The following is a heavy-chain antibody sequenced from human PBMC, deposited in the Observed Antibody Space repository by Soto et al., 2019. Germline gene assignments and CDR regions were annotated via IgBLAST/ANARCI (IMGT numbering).Heavy chain of an antibody. D-gene: IGHD2-21*02. CDR2: THHSGST. J-gene: IGHJ4*02. V-gene: IGHV4-34*01. CDR1: GGSLSGNY. Sequence: LSLTCAVYGGSLSGNYWGWIRQPPGKGLEWIGETHHSGSTAYNPSLKSRVTISVDTSRNQFSLKLNSVTAADTAVYYCARTTAAIHLNYWSQGTLVTVSS. CDR3: ARTTAAIHLNY.